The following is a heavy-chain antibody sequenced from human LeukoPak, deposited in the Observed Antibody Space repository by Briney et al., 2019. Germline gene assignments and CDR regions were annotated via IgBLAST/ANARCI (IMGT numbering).Heavy chain of an antibody. J-gene: IGHJ4*02. Sequence: GGSLRLSCAASGFTFSSYGMHWVRQAPGKGLEWVAVISYDGSNKYYADSVKGRFTISRDNSKNTLYLQMNSLRAEDTAVYYCAKDTGIAVADYFDYWGQGTLVTVSS. CDR2: ISYDGSNK. CDR1: GFTFSSYG. CDR3: AKDTGIAVADYFDY. V-gene: IGHV3-30*18. D-gene: IGHD6-19*01.